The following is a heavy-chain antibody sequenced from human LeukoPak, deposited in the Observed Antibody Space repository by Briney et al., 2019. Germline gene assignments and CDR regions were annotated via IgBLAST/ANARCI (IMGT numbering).Heavy chain of an antibody. Sequence: SETLSLTCDVYGGPFSGYYWGWIRQPPGKGLEWIGSIYYSGSTYYNPSLKSRVTISVDTSKNQFSLKLSSVTAADTAVYYCARHVAIFGVVISWFDPWGQGTLVTVSS. CDR2: IYYSGST. D-gene: IGHD3-3*01. CDR3: ARHVAIFGVVISWFDP. CDR1: GGPFSGYY. J-gene: IGHJ5*02. V-gene: IGHV4-39*01.